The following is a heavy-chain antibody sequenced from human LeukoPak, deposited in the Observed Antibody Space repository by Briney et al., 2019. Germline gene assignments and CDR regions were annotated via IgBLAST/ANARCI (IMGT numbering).Heavy chain of an antibody. J-gene: IGHJ3*02. Sequence: ASVKVSCKASGYTFTGYYMHWVRQAPGQGLEWMGWISAYNGNTNYAQKLQGRVTMTTDTSTSTAYMELRSLKSDDTAVYYCARAGRYYDYVWGSYAFDIWGQGTMVTVSS. CDR3: ARAGRYYDYVWGSYAFDI. CDR1: GYTFTGYY. D-gene: IGHD3-16*01. V-gene: IGHV1-18*04. CDR2: ISAYNGNT.